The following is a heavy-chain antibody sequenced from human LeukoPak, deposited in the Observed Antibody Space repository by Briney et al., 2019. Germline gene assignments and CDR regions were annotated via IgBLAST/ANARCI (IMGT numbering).Heavy chain of an antibody. Sequence: GGSLRLSCAGSGFSFSDYWMIWVRQAPGKGLEWVSYISSSGSTIYYADSVKGRFTISRDNAKNSLYLQMNSLRAEDTAVYYCARGRDGYTEFDYWGQGTLVTVSS. CDR1: GFSFSDYW. CDR2: ISSSGSTI. D-gene: IGHD5-24*01. CDR3: ARGRDGYTEFDY. J-gene: IGHJ4*02. V-gene: IGHV3-11*01.